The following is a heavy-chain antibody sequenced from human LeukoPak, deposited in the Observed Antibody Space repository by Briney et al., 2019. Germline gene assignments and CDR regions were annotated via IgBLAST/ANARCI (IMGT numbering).Heavy chain of an antibody. CDR3: ARDPGGGVLEYYFDY. V-gene: IGHV3-30-3*01. Sequence: LSGGSLRLSCAASGFTFSSYAMHWVRQAPGKGLEWVAVISYDGSNKYYADSVKGRFTISRDNSKNTLYLQMNSLRAEDTAVYYCARDPGGGVLEYYFDYWGQGTLVTVSS. CDR2: ISYDGSNK. D-gene: IGHD3-3*01. CDR1: GFTFSSYA. J-gene: IGHJ4*02.